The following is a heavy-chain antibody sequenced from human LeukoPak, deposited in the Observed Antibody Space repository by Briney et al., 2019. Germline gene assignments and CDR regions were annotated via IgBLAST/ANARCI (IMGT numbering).Heavy chain of an antibody. Sequence: SETLSLTCTVSGGSISSYYWSWIRQPAGKGLEWIARIYTSGSTNYNPSLKSRVTMSVDTSKNQFSLKLSSVTAADTAVYYCARVVYYDSSGYSDYWGQGTLVTVSS. D-gene: IGHD3-22*01. V-gene: IGHV4-4*07. CDR2: IYTSGST. J-gene: IGHJ4*02. CDR1: GGSISSYY. CDR3: ARVVYYDSSGYSDY.